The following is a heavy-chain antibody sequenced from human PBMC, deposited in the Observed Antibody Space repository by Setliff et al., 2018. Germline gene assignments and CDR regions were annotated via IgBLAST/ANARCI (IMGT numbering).Heavy chain of an antibody. J-gene: IGHJ6*03. Sequence: PSETLSLTCTVSGGSISTYYWSWIRRPAGKGLEWIGRVFVSGSTNYNPSLKSRVTMSVDTSKNQFSLKLTSVTAADTAMYYCARTTRSTGFYGQGVAYYMDVWDKGTTVTVSS. CDR1: GGSISTYY. D-gene: IGHD2-8*02. CDR2: VFVSGST. CDR3: ARTTRSTGFYGQGVAYYMDV. V-gene: IGHV4-4*07.